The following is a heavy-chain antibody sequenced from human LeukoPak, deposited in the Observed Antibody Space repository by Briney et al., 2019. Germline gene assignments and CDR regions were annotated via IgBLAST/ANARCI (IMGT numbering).Heavy chain of an antibody. CDR3: ARGMTYYDVWSGYYQLPYYFDY. J-gene: IGHJ4*02. D-gene: IGHD3-3*01. CDR1: GYTFTSYD. Sequence: ASVKVSCKASGYTFTSYDINWVRQATGQGLEWMGWMNPNSGNTGYAQKFQGRVTITRNTSISTAYMELSSLRSEDTAVYYCARGMTYYDVWSGYYQLPYYFDYWGQGTLVTVSS. V-gene: IGHV1-8*03. CDR2: MNPNSGNT.